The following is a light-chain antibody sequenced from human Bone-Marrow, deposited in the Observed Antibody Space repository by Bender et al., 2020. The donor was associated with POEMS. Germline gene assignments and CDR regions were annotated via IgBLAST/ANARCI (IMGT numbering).Light chain of an antibody. CDR1: SNDFGTYNL. J-gene: IGLJ2*01. Sequence: QSALTQAASVSGSPGQSITISCNGTSNDFGTYNLVSWYQQHPGKAPRLMIYEGAKRPSGVSDRFSGSKSGNTASLTISGLQADDEADYYCCSYVHTYVQFGGGTKLTVL. CDR3: CSYVHTYVQ. V-gene: IGLV2-23*01. CDR2: EGA.